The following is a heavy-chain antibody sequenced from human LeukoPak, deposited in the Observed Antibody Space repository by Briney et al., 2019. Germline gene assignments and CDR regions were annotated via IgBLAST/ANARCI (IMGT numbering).Heavy chain of an antibody. D-gene: IGHD3-22*01. CDR3: ARKRYDDPYFFDH. CDR1: GGSISSADYY. CDR2: IYYSGTT. J-gene: IGHJ4*02. V-gene: IGHV4-30-4*01. Sequence: PSETLSLTCTVSGGSISSADYYWSWFRQPPGKGLEWIGYIYYSGTTYYNPSLRSRVTLSVDTSKNQFSLRLNSVAAADTAVYYCARKRYDDPYFFDHWGQGTPVTVSS.